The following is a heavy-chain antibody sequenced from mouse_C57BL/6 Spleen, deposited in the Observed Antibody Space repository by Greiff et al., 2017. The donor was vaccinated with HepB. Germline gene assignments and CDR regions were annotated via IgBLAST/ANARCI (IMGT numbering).Heavy chain of an antibody. CDR1: GYTFTSYW. Sequence: QVQLQQPGAELVRPGSSVKLSCKASGYTFTSYWMHWVKQRPIQGLECIGNIDPSDSETHYNQKFKDKATLTVDKSSSTAYMQLSSLTSEDSAVYYCARWGTTVVGGDYFDYWGQGTTLTVSS. J-gene: IGHJ2*01. CDR3: ARWGTTVVGGDYFDY. D-gene: IGHD1-1*01. CDR2: IDPSDSET. V-gene: IGHV1-52*01.